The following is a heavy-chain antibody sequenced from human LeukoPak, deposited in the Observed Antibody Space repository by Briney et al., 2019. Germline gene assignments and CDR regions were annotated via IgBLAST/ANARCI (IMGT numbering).Heavy chain of an antibody. V-gene: IGHV3-23*01. J-gene: IGHJ4*02. CDR2: ISGSGGST. D-gene: IGHD3-10*01. Sequence: PGGSPRLSCAASGFTFSSYAMSWVRQAPGERVEWVSAISGSGGSTYYADAVKRLFTISRDNSNTTLYLQMNSLVAEDTAVYYCAKRLNRDLNYFDYWGQGTLVAVSS. CDR3: AKRLNRDLNYFDY. CDR1: GFTFSSYA.